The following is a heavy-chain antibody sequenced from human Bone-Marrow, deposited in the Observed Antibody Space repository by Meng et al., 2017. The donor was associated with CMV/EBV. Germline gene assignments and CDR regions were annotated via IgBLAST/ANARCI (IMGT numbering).Heavy chain of an antibody. J-gene: IGHJ3*02. Sequence: GESLKISCAASGFTFSSYWMHWVRQAPGKGLEWVSGINWNGGSTGYADSVKGRFTISRDNAKNSLYLQMNSLRAEDTALYYCARDPGQGVAISSFDIWGQGTMVTVSS. CDR1: GFTFSSYW. CDR3: ARDPGQGVAISSFDI. CDR2: INWNGGST. V-gene: IGHV3-20*04. D-gene: IGHD2-2*02.